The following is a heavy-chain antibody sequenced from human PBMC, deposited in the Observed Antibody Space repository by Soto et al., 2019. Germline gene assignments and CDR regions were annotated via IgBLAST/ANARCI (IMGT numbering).Heavy chain of an antibody. V-gene: IGHV1-18*01. CDR3: ASYLAAAGEFYYYGMDV. D-gene: IGHD6-13*01. Sequence: ASVKVSCKASGYTFTSYGISWVRQAPGQRLEWMGWISAYNGNTNYAQKLQGRVTMTTDTSTSTAYMELRSLRSDDTAVYYCASYLAAAGEFYYYGMDVWGQGTTVTVSS. J-gene: IGHJ6*02. CDR2: ISAYNGNT. CDR1: GYTFTSYG.